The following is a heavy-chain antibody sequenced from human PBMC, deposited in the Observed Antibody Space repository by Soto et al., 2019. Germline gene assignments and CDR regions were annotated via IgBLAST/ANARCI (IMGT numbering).Heavy chain of an antibody. J-gene: IGHJ5*02. CDR3: ARGRSLFGMIINDWFDP. CDR2: ISGHNGIT. CDR1: GYTFSSTG. D-gene: IGHD3-3*01. V-gene: IGHV1-18*01. Sequence: QVQLVQSGAEVKKPGASVKVSCKASGYTFSSTGISWVRQAPGQGLEWMGWISGHNGITNFAQKFQGRVTMTIDSSTSTAYMELRSLRSDDTAVYYCARGRSLFGMIINDWFDPWGQGTLVAVSS.